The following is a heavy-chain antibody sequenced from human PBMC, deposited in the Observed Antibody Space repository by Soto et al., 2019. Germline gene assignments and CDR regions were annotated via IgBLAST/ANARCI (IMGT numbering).Heavy chain of an antibody. J-gene: IGHJ4*02. CDR2: IRNKANSYTT. CDR1: GFTFSDHY. Sequence: EVQLVESGGGLVQPGGSLRLSCAASGFTFSDHYMEWVRQAPGKGLEWVGRIRNKANSYTTEYGASVKGRFTISRDDSKNSLSLQMTSLKTEDTAVYYCASAGFGELNYFAYWGQGTLVTVSS. D-gene: IGHD3-10*01. V-gene: IGHV3-72*01. CDR3: ASAGFGELNYFAY.